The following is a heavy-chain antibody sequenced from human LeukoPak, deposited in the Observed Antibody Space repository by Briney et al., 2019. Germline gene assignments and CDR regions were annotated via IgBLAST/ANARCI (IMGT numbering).Heavy chain of an antibody. CDR1: GYTFTNYD. CDR2: MNPNSGNT. V-gene: IGHV1-8*02. D-gene: IGHD1-26*01. J-gene: IGHJ4*02. Sequence: ASLKVSCKASGYTFTNYDINWVRQATGQGLEWMGRMNPNSGNTGYAQKLQGRVTMTTDTSTSTAYMELRSLRSDDTAVYYCARRNDDPGSYGLGYWGQGTLVTVSS. CDR3: ARRNDDPGSYGLGY.